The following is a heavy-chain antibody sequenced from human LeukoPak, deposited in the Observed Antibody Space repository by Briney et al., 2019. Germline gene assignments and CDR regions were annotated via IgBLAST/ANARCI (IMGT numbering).Heavy chain of an antibody. CDR3: AISYSSSWFGLEYFQH. Sequence: PSETLSLTCTVSGGSISSYYWSWIRQPAGKGLEWIGRIYTSGTTHYNPSLKSRVTISGDTSKNQFSLKLSSVTAADTAVYYCAISYSSSWFGLEYFQHWGQGTLVTVSS. D-gene: IGHD6-13*01. CDR2: IYTSGTT. V-gene: IGHV4-4*07. J-gene: IGHJ1*01. CDR1: GGSISSYY.